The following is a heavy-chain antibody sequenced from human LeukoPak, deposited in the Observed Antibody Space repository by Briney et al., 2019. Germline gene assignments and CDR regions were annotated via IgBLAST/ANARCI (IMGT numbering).Heavy chain of an antibody. CDR3: AKGSDFWSGYPTTYFDY. V-gene: IGHV3-23*01. Sequence: PGGSLRLSCAASGFTFSSYAISWVRQAPGKGLEWVSAISGSGGSTYYADSVKGRFTISRDNSKNTLYLQMNSLRAEDTAVYYCAKGSDFWSGYPTTYFDYWGQGTLVTVSS. CDR2: ISGSGGST. J-gene: IGHJ4*02. D-gene: IGHD3-3*01. CDR1: GFTFSSYA.